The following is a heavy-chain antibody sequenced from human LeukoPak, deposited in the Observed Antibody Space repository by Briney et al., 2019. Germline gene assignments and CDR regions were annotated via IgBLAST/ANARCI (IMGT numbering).Heavy chain of an antibody. CDR3: AREIDYGGVVFDS. Sequence: KPSETLSLTCTVYGGSFSGYYWRWIRQPPGKGLEWIGEINHSGSTNYNPSLKSRVTISVDTSKNQLSLKLSSVTAADTAVYYCAREIDYGGVVFDSWGQGTLVTVYS. V-gene: IGHV4-34*01. D-gene: IGHD4-23*01. J-gene: IGHJ4*02. CDR1: GGSFSGYY. CDR2: INHSGST.